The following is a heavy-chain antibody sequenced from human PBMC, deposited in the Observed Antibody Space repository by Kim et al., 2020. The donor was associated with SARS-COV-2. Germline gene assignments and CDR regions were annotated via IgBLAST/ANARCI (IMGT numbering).Heavy chain of an antibody. CDR1: GFTFSSYG. CDR2: IWYDGSNK. D-gene: IGHD3-22*01. CDR3: ARGYYYDSSGYYDAFDI. J-gene: IGHJ3*02. Sequence: GGSLRLSCAASGFTFSSYGMHWVRQAPGKGLEWVAVIWYDGSNKYYADSVKGRFTISRDNSKNTLYLQMNSLRAEDTAVYYCARGYYYDSSGYYDAFDIWGQGTMVTVSS. V-gene: IGHV3-33*01.